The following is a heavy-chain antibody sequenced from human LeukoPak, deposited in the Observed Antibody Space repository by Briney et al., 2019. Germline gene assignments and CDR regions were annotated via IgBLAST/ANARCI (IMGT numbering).Heavy chain of an antibody. D-gene: IGHD3-22*01. CDR2: ISGSGGST. J-gene: IGHJ4*02. CDR1: GFAFSSYA. CDR3: AKEGTPLRITMIVVADYFDY. Sequence: GGSLRLSCAASGFAFSSYAMSWVRQAPGKGLEWVSAISGSGGSTYYADSVKGRFTISRDNSKNTLYLQMNSLRAEDTAVYYCAKEGTPLRITMIVVADYFDYWGQGTLVTVSS. V-gene: IGHV3-23*01.